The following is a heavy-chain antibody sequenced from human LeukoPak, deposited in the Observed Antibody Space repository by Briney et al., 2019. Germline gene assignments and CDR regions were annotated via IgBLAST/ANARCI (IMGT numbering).Heavy chain of an antibody. D-gene: IGHD3-10*01. CDR2: ISHDGNYK. Sequence: GGSLRLSCAASGFTFTNYAIHWVRQAPGKGLEWVAVISHDGNYKYYSDSVRGRVTISRDKSKRTLYLEMNSLTNEDTAVYYCARPGGYGSLAEPSRAPFDPWGQEALVTVSS. CDR1: GFTFTNYA. CDR3: ARPGGYGSLAEPSRAPFDP. V-gene: IGHV3-30*04. J-gene: IGHJ5*02.